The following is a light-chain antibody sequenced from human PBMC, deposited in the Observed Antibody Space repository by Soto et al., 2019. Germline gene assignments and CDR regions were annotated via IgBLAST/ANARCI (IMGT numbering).Light chain of an antibody. CDR3: QQSYSTPPWT. CDR2: AAS. Sequence: DIQLPQSPSSLSASVGDRVTITCRASQSISSYLNWYQQKPGKAPKLLIYAASSLQSGVPSRFSGSGSGTDFTLTISSLQPEDFATYYCQQSYSTPPWTFGQGTKVEIK. V-gene: IGKV1-39*01. J-gene: IGKJ1*01. CDR1: QSISSY.